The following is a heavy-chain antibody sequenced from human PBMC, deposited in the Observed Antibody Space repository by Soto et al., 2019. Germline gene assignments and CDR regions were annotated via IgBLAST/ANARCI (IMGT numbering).Heavy chain of an antibody. CDR1: GFTFSDYY. CDR3: AREVSGSYSTFDS. CDR2: ISSNGRAM. V-gene: IGHV3-11*01. J-gene: IGHJ4*02. D-gene: IGHD6-19*01. Sequence: QVQLVESGGDLVKPGGSLRLSCAASGFTFSDYYMSWIRQAPGKGLEWISYISSNGRAMSYADSVKGRFTISRDNASNSLYLQMNSLRVEETAFYYCAREVSGSYSTFDSWGKGILVTVSS.